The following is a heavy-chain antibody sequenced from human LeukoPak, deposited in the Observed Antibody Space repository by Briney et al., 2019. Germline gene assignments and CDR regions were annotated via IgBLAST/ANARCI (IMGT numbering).Heavy chain of an antibody. J-gene: IGHJ4*02. V-gene: IGHV3-7*03. D-gene: IGHD3-3*01. CDR1: GXTXXNYX. CDR2: IKSDGSDK. CDR3: ARGSGNYVL. Sequence: PGGXXXXSXXXXGXTXXNYXMNWVRQAPGKGLEWVANIKSDGSDKDYVDSVKGRFTISRDNAKNSLYLQMNSLGAGETAVYYCARGSGNYVLWGQGTLVTVSS.